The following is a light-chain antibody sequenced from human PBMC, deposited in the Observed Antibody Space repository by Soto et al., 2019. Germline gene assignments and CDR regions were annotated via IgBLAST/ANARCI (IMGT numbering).Light chain of an antibody. CDR1: QSISSW. CDR3: QQYENWPRT. J-gene: IGKJ1*01. Sequence: DIQMTQSPSTLSASVGDRVTITCRASQSISSWLAWYQQKPGKAPKLLIYATSSLHSGVPSRFSGSGSGTEFTLTISSLQSEDFAVYYCQQYENWPRTFGQGTKVDIK. V-gene: IGKV1-5*01. CDR2: ATS.